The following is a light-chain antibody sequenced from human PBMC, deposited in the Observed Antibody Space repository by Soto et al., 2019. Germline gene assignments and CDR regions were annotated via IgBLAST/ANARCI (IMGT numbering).Light chain of an antibody. Sequence: QSVLTQPPSASGTPGQRVTISCSGSSSNIGGRTVNWYQQLPGTAPKLLIYNNNQRPSGVPDRFSGSKSGTSASLAIPGLQSEDEADYYCEAWDDSLTGHVFGVGTKVTVL. V-gene: IGLV1-44*01. J-gene: IGLJ1*01. CDR3: EAWDDSLTGHV. CDR1: SSNIGGRT. CDR2: NNN.